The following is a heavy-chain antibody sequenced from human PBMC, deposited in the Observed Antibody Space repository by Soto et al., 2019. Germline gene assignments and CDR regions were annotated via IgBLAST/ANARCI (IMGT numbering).Heavy chain of an antibody. CDR3: ARDRGPYGDYNEWFDP. CDR2: IIPIFGTA. J-gene: IGHJ5*02. Sequence: SVKVSCKASGGTFSSYAISWVRQAPGQGLEWMGGIIPIFGTANYAQKFQGRVTITADESTSTAYMELSSLRPEDTAVYYCARDRGPYGDYNEWFDPWGQGTLVTVSS. D-gene: IGHD4-17*01. V-gene: IGHV1-69*13. CDR1: GGTFSSYA.